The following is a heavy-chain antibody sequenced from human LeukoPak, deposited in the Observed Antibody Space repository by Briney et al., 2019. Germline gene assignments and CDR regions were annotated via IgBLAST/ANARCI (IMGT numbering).Heavy chain of an antibody. V-gene: IGHV1-8*01. CDR3: ARVLCEGYCTSANCGDFDY. CDR1: GYTFSNYD. Sequence: ASVKVSCKASGYTFSNYDINWVRQATGQGLEWIGWMNPNSGDTGYAQKFRGRVTMTGNTPISTAYMELSSLRSEDTAVYYCARVLCEGYCTSANCGDFDYWGQGTLVTVSS. J-gene: IGHJ4*02. D-gene: IGHD2-2*01. CDR2: MNPNSGDT.